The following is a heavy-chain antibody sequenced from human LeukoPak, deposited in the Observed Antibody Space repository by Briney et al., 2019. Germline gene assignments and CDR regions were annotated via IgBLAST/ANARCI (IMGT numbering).Heavy chain of an antibody. CDR3: ARALRLGYCSSTSCYASLY. CDR2: ISAYNGNT. V-gene: IGHV1-18*01. Sequence: ASVKVSCKASGYTFTSYGISWVRQATGQGLEGMGWISAYNGNTNYAQKLQGRVTMTTDTSTSTAYMELRSLRSDDTAVYYCARALRLGYCSSTSCYASLYWGQGTLVTVSS. CDR1: GYTFTSYG. J-gene: IGHJ4*02. D-gene: IGHD2-2*01.